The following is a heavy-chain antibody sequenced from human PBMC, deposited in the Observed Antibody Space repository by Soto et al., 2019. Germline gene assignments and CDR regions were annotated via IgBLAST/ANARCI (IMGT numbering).Heavy chain of an antibody. J-gene: IGHJ6*02. CDR3: ARDDEYSGNGMDV. V-gene: IGHV3-33*01. CDR2: ILNDGSNR. D-gene: IGHD3-10*01. Sequence: QVQLVESGGGVVQPGRSLRLSCAASGFTFSNYGMHWVRQAPGKGLEWVAVILNDGSNRYHADSVKDRFTISRDNSKNMLYLKVNSLRADDRAVYYCARDDEYSGNGMDVWGQGTTVTVS. CDR1: GFTFSNYG.